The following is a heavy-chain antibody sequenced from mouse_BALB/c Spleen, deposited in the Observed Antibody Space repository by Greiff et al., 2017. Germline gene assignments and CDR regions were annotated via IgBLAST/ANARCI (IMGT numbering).Heavy chain of an antibody. D-gene: IGHD1-1*01. V-gene: IGHV14-3*02. CDR2: IDPANGNT. CDR3: AYYYGSSLRYFDV. J-gene: IGHJ1*01. Sequence: VQLQQSGAELVKPGASVKLSCTASGFNIKDTYMHWVKQRPEQGLEWIGRIDPANGNTKYDPKFQGKATITADTSSNTAYLQLSSLTSEDTAVYYCAYYYGSSLRYFDVWGAGTTVTVSS. CDR1: GFNIKDTY.